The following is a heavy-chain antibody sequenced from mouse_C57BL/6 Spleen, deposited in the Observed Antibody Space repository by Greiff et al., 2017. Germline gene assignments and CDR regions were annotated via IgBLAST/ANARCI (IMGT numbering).Heavy chain of an antibody. J-gene: IGHJ1*03. CDR1: GYTFTSYW. CDR3: ARSYYDYDWYFDV. CDR2: IDPSDSYT. D-gene: IGHD2-4*01. Sequence: VQLQQPGAELVRPGTSVKLSCKASGYTFTSYWMHWVKQRPGQGLEWIGVIDPSDSYTNYNQKFKGKATLTVDTSSSTAYMPLSSLTSEDSAVYYCARSYYDYDWYFDVWGTGTTVTVSS. V-gene: IGHV1-59*01.